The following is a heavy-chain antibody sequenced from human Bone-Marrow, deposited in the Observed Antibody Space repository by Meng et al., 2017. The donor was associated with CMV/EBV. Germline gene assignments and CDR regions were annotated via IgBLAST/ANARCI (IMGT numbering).Heavy chain of an antibody. CDR3: ARAPGITIFGVPRQGFDY. Sequence: GGSLRLSCAASGFTFNNYEMNWVRQAPGKGLEWVSYISSSGSTIYYADSVKGRFTISRDNAKNSLYLQMNSLRAEDTAVYYCARAPGITIFGVPRQGFDYWGQGTLVTVSS. CDR2: ISSSGSTI. D-gene: IGHD3-3*01. J-gene: IGHJ4*02. CDR1: GFTFNNYE. V-gene: IGHV3-48*03.